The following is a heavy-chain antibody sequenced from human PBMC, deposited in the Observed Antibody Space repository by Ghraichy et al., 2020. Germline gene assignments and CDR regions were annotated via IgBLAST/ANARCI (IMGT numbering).Heavy chain of an antibody. CDR2: IYYSGST. Sequence: GSLRLSCTVSGGSISSYYWSWIRQPPGKGLEWIGYIYYSGSTNYNPSLKSRVTISVDTSKNQFSLKLSSVTAADTAVYYCAREPAADFWSGYYGEAFDIWGQGTMFTVSS. D-gene: IGHD3-3*01. J-gene: IGHJ3*02. CDR1: GGSISSYY. CDR3: AREPAADFWSGYYGEAFDI. V-gene: IGHV4-59*01.